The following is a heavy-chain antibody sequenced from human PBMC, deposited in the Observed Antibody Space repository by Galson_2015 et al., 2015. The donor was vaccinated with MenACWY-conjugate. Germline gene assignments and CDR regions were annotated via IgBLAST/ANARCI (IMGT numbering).Heavy chain of an antibody. J-gene: IGHJ5*01. CDR2: INHSGSST. CDR1: GGSFSGYY. D-gene: IGHD6-13*01. Sequence: ETLSLTCGVYGGSFSGYYWTWIRQPPGEGLEWIGEINHSGSSTNYNPSLKSRGTISVDASKKQFSLKLYSITAADAAVYYCARGYGYSNNWYDYWGQGTLVTVSS. V-gene: IGHV4-34*01. CDR3: ARGYGYSNNWYDY.